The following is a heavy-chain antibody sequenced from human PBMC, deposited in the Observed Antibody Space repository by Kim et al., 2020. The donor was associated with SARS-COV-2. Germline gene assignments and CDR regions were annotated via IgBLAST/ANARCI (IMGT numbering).Heavy chain of an antibody. CDR3: ARARFFSNSAGMDV. Sequence: ASVKVSCQVSGHSFSDFYIHWMRQAPGQGFEWMGWVSPDTGNTKIAREFQDRISLTRDTSITSAYMELADLRLDDTAVYYCARARFFSNSAGMDVWGQGTTVTV. D-gene: IGHD3-3*01. V-gene: IGHV1-2*02. CDR2: VSPDTGNT. CDR1: GHSFSDFY. J-gene: IGHJ6*02.